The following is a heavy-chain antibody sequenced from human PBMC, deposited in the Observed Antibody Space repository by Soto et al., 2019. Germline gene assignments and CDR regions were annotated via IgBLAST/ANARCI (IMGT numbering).Heavy chain of an antibody. CDR2: IIPISRTT. CDR3: VEGFRGDDH. J-gene: IGHJ4*02. CDR1: GGTFNSIA. Sequence: QVQLVQSGAEGKKPGSSVKVSCKASGGTFNSIAFNWVRQAPGQGLEWLGGIIPISRTTIYSQKFQGRVTIIADEATTTGYLELSSLRLEDTAVYFCVEGFRGDDHWGQGTQVTVSS. V-gene: IGHV1-69*12. D-gene: IGHD2-21*01.